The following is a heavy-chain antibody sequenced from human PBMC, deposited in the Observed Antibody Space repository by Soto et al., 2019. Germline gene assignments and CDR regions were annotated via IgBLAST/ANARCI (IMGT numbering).Heavy chain of an antibody. CDR2: VYYSGST. D-gene: IGHD1-26*01. V-gene: IGHV4-61*08. CDR1: GASVSSGAYY. Sequence: SETLSLTCSVSGASVSSGAYYWSWIRQPPGKGLEWIGYVYYSGSTSYNPSLETGVTISVDTSKNQFSLKLTSVTPADTAIYYCARVKRSTSRLDPWGQGTLVTVS. J-gene: IGHJ5*02. CDR3: ARVKRSTSRLDP.